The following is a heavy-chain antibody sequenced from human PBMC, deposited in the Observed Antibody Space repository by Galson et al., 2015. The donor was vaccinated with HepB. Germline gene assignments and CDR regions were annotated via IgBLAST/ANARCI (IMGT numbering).Heavy chain of an antibody. J-gene: IGHJ4*02. CDR3: ARDKDVDTAMYFDY. V-gene: IGHV3-30*04. CDR1: GFTFSSYA. Sequence: SLRLSCAASGFTFSSYAMHWVRQAPGKGLEWVAVISYDGSNKYYADSVKGRFTISRDNSKNTLYLQMNSLRAEDTAVYYCARDKDVDTAMYFDYWGQGTLVTVSS. CDR2: ISYDGSNK. D-gene: IGHD5-18*01.